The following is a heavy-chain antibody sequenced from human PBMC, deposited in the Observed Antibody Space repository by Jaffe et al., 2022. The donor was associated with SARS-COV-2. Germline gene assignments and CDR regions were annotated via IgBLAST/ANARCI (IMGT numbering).Heavy chain of an antibody. CDR2: IYYSGST. CDR1: GGSVSSGSYY. CDR3: ARDSDGYCSGGSCYPHFDY. Sequence: QVQLQESGPGLVKPSETLSLTCTVSGGSVSSGSYYWSWIRQPPGKGLEWIGYIYYSGSTNYNPSLKSRVTISVDTSKNQFSLKLSSVTAADTAVYYCARDSDGYCSGGSCYPHFDYWGQGTLVTVSS. V-gene: IGHV4-61*01. D-gene: IGHD2-15*01. J-gene: IGHJ4*02.